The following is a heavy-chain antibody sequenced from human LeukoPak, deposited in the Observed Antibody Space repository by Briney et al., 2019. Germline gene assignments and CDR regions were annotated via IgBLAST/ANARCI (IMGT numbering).Heavy chain of an antibody. Sequence: GGSLRLSCVVSGFSFSDSYMTWIRQTPGKGLEWLAYISGSGSDIYYADSVKGRFTISRDNAKNSLYLQMNSLRAEDTAVYYCARVGATTPNFDYWGQGTLVTVSS. CDR3: ARVGATTPNFDY. V-gene: IGHV3-11*04. CDR1: GFSFSDSY. D-gene: IGHD1-26*01. CDR2: ISGSGSDI. J-gene: IGHJ4*02.